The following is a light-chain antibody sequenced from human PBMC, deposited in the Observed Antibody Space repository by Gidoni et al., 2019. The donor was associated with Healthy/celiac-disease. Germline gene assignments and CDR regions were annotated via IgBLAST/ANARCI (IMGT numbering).Light chain of an antibody. CDR3: QAWDSSTFYV. CDR2: KDS. Sequence: SYELTQPPSVSVSPGQTASITCSGDKLGDKYACWYQQKPGQSPVLVIYKDSKRPLGIPERFSGSNSGNTATLTISGTQAMDEADYYCQAWDSSTFYVFGTGTKVTVL. J-gene: IGLJ1*01. V-gene: IGLV3-1*01. CDR1: KLGDKY.